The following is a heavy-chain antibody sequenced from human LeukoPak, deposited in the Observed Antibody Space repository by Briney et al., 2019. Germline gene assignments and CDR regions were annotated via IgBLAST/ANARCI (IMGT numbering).Heavy chain of an antibody. CDR3: ARDPYGAKIGSWYFDL. Sequence: ASVKVSCKASGYTFTSYYMHWVRQAPGQGLEWMGIISPSGASTSYAQKFQGRVTMTRDTSTSTVYMELSSLRSEDTAVYYCARDPYGAKIGSWYFDLWGRSTLVTVSS. CDR2: ISPSGAST. D-gene: IGHD4-17*01. CDR1: GYTFTSYY. J-gene: IGHJ2*01. V-gene: IGHV1-46*01.